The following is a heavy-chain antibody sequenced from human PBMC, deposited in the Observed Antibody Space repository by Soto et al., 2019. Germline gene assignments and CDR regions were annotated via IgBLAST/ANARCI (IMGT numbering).Heavy chain of an antibody. CDR2: ISAYNGNT. CDR3: ARDGELWFGEFNRNWFDP. CDR1: GYTFTSYG. D-gene: IGHD3-10*01. J-gene: IGHJ5*02. Sequence: ASVKVSCKASGYTFTSYGISWVRQAPGQGLEWMGWISAYNGNTNYAQKLQGRVTMTTDTSTSTAYMELRSLRSDDTAVYYCARDGELWFGEFNRNWFDPWGQGTLVTVS. V-gene: IGHV1-18*01.